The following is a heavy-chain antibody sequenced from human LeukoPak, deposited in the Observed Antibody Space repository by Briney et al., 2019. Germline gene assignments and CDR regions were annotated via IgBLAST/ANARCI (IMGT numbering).Heavy chain of an antibody. CDR3: ARDRAYYYGSGSYYNGEDYFDY. CDR2: ITSSSSYI. D-gene: IGHD3-10*01. V-gene: IGHV3-21*01. Sequence: GGSLRLSCAASGFTFSSYSMNWVRQAPGKGLEWVSSITSSSSYIYYADSVKGRFTISRDNAKNSLYLQMNSLRAEDTAVYYCARDRAYYYGSGSYYNGEDYFDYWGQGTLVTVSS. J-gene: IGHJ4*02. CDR1: GFTFSSYS.